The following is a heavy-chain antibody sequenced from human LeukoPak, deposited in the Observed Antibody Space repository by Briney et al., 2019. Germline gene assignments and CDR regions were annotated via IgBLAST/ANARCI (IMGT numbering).Heavy chain of an antibody. D-gene: IGHD2/OR15-2a*01. V-gene: IGHV5-51*01. Sequence: GESLKISCKGSGYRFASYWIAWVRQTPGKGLEWMGIIYPGDSDTRYSPPFQGQVTISADKSDSTAYLQWSSLQASDTAIYYCARQEGQTEQNLDYWGQGTLVTVSS. CDR3: ARQEGQTEQNLDY. J-gene: IGHJ4*02. CDR1: GYRFASYW. CDR2: IYPGDSDT.